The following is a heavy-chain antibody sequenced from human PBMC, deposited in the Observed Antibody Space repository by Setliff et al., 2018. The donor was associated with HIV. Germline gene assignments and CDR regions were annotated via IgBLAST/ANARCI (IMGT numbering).Heavy chain of an antibody. J-gene: IGHJ3*02. CDR1: GYIFTGFP. V-gene: IGHV1-3*01. CDR3: ASPTTVTGDAFDI. D-gene: IGHD4-17*01. Sequence: ASVKVSCKASGYIFTGFPMHWVRQAPGQSLEWMGWINPGNGNTKYSHKFQGRVTITKDTSASTAYMELSSLRSEDTAVYYCASPTTVTGDAFDIWGQGTMVTVSS. CDR2: INPGNGNT.